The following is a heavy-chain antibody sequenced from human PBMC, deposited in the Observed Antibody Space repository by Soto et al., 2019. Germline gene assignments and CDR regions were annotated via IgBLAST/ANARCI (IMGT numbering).Heavy chain of an antibody. CDR2: IYPGDSDT. CDR3: ARLPYYYDSSGYSNFDY. CDR1: GYSFTSYW. D-gene: IGHD3-22*01. Sequence: GESLKISCKGSGYSFTSYWIGWVRQMPGKGLEWLGIIYPGDSDTRYSPSFQGQVTISADKSISTAYLQWSSLKASDTAMYYCARLPYYYDSSGYSNFDYWGQGTLVTVSS. J-gene: IGHJ4*02. V-gene: IGHV5-51*01.